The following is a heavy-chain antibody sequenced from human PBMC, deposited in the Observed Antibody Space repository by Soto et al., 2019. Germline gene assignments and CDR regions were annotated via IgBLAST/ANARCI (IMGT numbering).Heavy chain of an antibody. CDR3: ARQIAARSGGWFDP. J-gene: IGHJ5*02. Sequence: PGESLKISCKVSGYSFSDYWIGWVRQMPGKGLEWMGIIFPGDSDIKYSPSFQGQVIISADKSISTAYLQWSSLKASDTAMYYCARQIAARSGGWFDPWGQGTLVTVSS. D-gene: IGHD6-6*01. CDR1: GYSFSDYW. V-gene: IGHV5-51*01. CDR2: IFPGDSDI.